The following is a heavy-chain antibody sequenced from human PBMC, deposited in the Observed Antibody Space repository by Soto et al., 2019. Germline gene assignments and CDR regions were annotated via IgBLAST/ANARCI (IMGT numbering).Heavy chain of an antibody. CDR2: IYYAGST. CDR1: GGSINNYY. J-gene: IGHJ4*02. D-gene: IGHD4-4*01. V-gene: IGHV4-59*08. Sequence: SETLSLTCTVSGGSINNYYWSWIRQPPGKGLEFIGYIYYAGSTTYNPSLKSRVTISADTSKNQFFLRLTSVTAADTGVYFCARTLGPQVTGYVDSDYRWTIDQWGQGTLVTVSS. CDR3: ARTLGPQVTGYVDSDYRWTIDQ.